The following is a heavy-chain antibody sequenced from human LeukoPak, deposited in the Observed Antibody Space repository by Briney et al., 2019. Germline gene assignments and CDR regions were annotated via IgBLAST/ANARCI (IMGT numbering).Heavy chain of an antibody. J-gene: IGHJ4*02. V-gene: IGHV3-30*03. Sequence: GGSLRLSCAASGFTFSSYSMNWVRQAPGKGLEWVAVISYDGSNKYYADSVKGRFTISRDNSKNTLYLQMNSLRAEDTAVYYCARPISLLQPWPLGDYWGLGTLVTGSS. D-gene: IGHD5-18*01. CDR3: ARPISLLQPWPLGDY. CDR1: GFTFSSYS. CDR2: ISYDGSNK.